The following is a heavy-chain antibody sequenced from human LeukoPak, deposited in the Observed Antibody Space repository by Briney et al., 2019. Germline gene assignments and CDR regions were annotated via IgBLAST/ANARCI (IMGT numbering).Heavy chain of an antibody. D-gene: IGHD1-26*01. J-gene: IGHJ4*02. Sequence: PSETLSLTCTVSGGSISSYYWSWILQPAGKGLEWIGRIYTSGSTNYNPSLKSRVTISVDTSKNQFSLKLSSVTAADTAVYYCAREIKGGGCYHFDYWGQGTLVTVSS. CDR1: GGSISSYY. V-gene: IGHV4-4*07. CDR3: AREIKGGGCYHFDY. CDR2: IYTSGST.